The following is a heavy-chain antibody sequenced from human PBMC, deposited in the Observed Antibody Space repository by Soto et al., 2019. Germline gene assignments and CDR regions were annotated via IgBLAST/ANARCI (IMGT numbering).Heavy chain of an antibody. CDR1: GGSISSGGYY. CDR3: ARDQGYCSSTSCYYYYYGMDV. J-gene: IGHJ6*02. Sequence: PSKTLSLTCTVSGGSISSGGYYWSWIRQHPGKGLEWIGYIYYGGSTYYNPSLKSRVTISVDTSKNQFSLKLSSVTAADTAVYYCARDQGYCSSTSCYYYYYGMDVWGQGTTVTVSS. CDR2: IYYGGST. V-gene: IGHV4-31*03. D-gene: IGHD2-2*01.